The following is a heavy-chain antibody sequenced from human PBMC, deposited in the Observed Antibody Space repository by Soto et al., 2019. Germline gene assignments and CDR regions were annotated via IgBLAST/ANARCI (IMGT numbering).Heavy chain of an antibody. CDR2: INSDGSST. J-gene: IGHJ6*03. D-gene: IGHD3-16*02. CDR3: ARDGAPYDYIWGSYLHTYMDV. Sequence: GGSLRLSCAASGFTFSSYWMHWFRQAPGKGLVWVSRINSDGSSTSYADSVKGRFTISRDNAKNTLYLQMNSLRAEDTAVHYCARDGAPYDYIWGSYLHTYMDVWGKGTTVTVSS. V-gene: IGHV3-74*01. CDR1: GFTFSSYW.